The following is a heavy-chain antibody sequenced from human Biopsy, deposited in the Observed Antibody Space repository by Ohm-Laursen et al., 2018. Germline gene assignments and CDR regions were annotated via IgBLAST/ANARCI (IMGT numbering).Heavy chain of an antibody. V-gene: IGHV4-59*08. J-gene: IGHJ2*01. CDR3: ARNRVDVVKVTTIGWNFDL. Sequence: SDTLSLTCSVSGVSISSYFWSWIRQPLGKELEWIGYVSYSGNTKYNPSLKSRVIISADTPKNQFSLKLSSVTAADTAIYYCARNRVDVVKVTTIGWNFDLWGRGTLVTVS. CDR1: GVSISSYF. CDR2: VSYSGNT. D-gene: IGHD5-12*01.